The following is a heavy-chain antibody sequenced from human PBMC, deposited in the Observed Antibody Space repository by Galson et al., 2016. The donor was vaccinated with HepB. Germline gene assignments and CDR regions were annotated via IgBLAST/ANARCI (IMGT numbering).Heavy chain of an antibody. CDR3: VKRIVWGFDS. CDR2: INYNGVTT. D-gene: IGHD3-16*01. Sequence: SLRLSCAASGFTFSTHDMNWVRQAPGKGLEWVAVINYNGVTTYYADSVKGRFTISRDNSRDTLYLQMNSLRAEDTAVYYCVKRIVWGFDSWGQGTLVTVSS. V-gene: IGHV3-23*01. J-gene: IGHJ5*01. CDR1: GFTFSTHD.